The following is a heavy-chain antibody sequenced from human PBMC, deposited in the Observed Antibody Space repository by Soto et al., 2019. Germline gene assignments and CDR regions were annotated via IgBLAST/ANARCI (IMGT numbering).Heavy chain of an antibody. V-gene: IGHV3-21*01. CDR3: ARDILTGYYMYV. Sequence: EVQLVESGGGLVKSGGSLRLSCAASGFTFSSYSMNWVRQAPGKGLEWVSSISSSSSYIYYADSVKGRFTISRDNAKNSLYLQMNSLRAEDTAVYYCARDILTGYYMYVWGKGTTVTVSS. J-gene: IGHJ6*03. D-gene: IGHD3-9*01. CDR2: ISSSSSYI. CDR1: GFTFSSYS.